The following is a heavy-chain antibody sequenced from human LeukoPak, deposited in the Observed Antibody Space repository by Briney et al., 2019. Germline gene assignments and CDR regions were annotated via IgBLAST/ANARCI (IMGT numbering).Heavy chain of an antibody. CDR2: IYYSGST. Sequence: SETLSLTCTVSGGSISSYYWSWIRQPPGKGLEWIGYIYYSGSTNCNPSLKSRVTISVDTSKNQFSLKLSSVTAADTAVYYCARSNCYYGMDVWGQGTTVTVSS. CDR3: ARSNCYYGMDV. J-gene: IGHJ6*02. CDR1: GGSISSYY. V-gene: IGHV4-59*01.